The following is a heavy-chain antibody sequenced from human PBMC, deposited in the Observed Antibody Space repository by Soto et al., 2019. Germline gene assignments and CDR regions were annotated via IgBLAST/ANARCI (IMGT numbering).Heavy chain of an antibody. J-gene: IGHJ4*02. CDR3: ARDRVGAVAGTVDY. Sequence: GGSLRLSCAASGFTFSSYWMSWVRQAPGKGLEWVANIKQDGSEKYYVDSVKGRFTISRDNAKNSLYLQMNSLRAEDTAVYYCARDRVGAVAGTVDYWGQGTLVTVSS. V-gene: IGHV3-7*01. CDR1: GFTFSSYW. CDR2: IKQDGSEK. D-gene: IGHD6-19*01.